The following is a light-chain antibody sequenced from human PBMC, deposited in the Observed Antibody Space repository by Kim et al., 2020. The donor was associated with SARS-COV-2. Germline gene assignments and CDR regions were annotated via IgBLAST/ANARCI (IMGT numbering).Light chain of an antibody. CDR1: QIVINNY. CDR3: QQYASASHT. Sequence: LSPGESATLSCGASQIVINNYLAWYQQKPGLAPRLLVHDASTRATGIPDRFSGSGSGTDFTLTISRLEPEDFAVYYCQQYASASHTFGGGTKVEIK. J-gene: IGKJ4*01. CDR2: DAS. V-gene: IGKV3D-20*01.